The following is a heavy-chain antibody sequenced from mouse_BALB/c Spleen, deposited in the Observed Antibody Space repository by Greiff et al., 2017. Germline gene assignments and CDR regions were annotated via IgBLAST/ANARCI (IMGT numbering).Heavy chain of an antibody. CDR2: INPYNDGT. J-gene: IGHJ3*01. CDR3: ARSDLSPATEFAY. Sequence: VQLKQSGPELVKPGASVKMSCKASGYTFTSYVMHWVKQKPGQGLEWIGYINPYNDGTKYNEKFKGKATLTSDKSSSTAYMELSSLTSEDSAVYYCARSDLSPATEFAYWGQGTLVTVSA. D-gene: IGHD3-1*01. V-gene: IGHV1-14*01. CDR1: GYTFTSYV.